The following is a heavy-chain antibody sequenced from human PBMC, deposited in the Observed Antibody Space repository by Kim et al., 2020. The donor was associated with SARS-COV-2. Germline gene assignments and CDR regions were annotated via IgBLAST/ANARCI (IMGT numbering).Heavy chain of an antibody. Sequence: GGSLRLSCAASGFTFDDYAMHWVRQAPGKGLEWVSGISWNSGSIGYADSVKGRFTISRDNAKNSLYLQMNSLRAEDTALYYCAKDLVEDTGSGLDYWGQG. CDR1: GFTFDDYA. V-gene: IGHV3-9*01. J-gene: IGHJ4*02. CDR3: AKDLVEDTGSGLDY. CDR2: ISWNSGSI. D-gene: IGHD5-18*01.